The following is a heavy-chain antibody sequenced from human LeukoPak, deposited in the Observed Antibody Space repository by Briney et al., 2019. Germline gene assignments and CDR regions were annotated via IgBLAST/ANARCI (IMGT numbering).Heavy chain of an antibody. J-gene: IGHJ4*02. CDR1: GFTFSSYA. Sequence: GGSLRLSCAASGFTFSSYAMSWVRQAPGKGLEWVSAISSSGGSTYYADSVKGRFTISRDNSKNTLYLQMNSLRAEDTAVYYCAKNRFIVVVPAAMSFDYWGQGTLVTVSS. V-gene: IGHV3-23*01. CDR3: AKNRFIVVVPAAMSFDY. D-gene: IGHD2-2*01. CDR2: ISSSGGST.